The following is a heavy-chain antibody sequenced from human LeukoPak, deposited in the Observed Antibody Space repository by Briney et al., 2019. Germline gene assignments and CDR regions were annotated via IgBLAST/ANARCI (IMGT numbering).Heavy chain of an antibody. J-gene: IGHJ5*01. V-gene: IGHV3-23*01. Sequence: GGSLRLSCAASGFTFSSYAMSWVRQAPGKGLEWVSAISGSGGSTYYADSVKGRFTISRDNSKNTLYLQMNSLRAEDTAVYYCAKSAPKDYVWGTSSNEFDCWGQGTLVTVSS. D-gene: IGHD3-16*01. CDR2: ISGSGGST. CDR3: AKSAPKDYVWGTSSNEFDC. CDR1: GFTFSSYA.